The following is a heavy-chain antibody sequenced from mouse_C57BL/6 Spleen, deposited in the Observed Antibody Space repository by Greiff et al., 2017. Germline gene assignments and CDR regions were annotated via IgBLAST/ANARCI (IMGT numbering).Heavy chain of an antibody. V-gene: IGHV1-20*01. Sequence: EVKLQQSGPELVKPGDSVKISCKASGYSFTGYFMNWVMQSHGKSLEWIGRINPYNGDTFYNQKFKGKATLTVDKSSSTAHMELRSLTSEDSAVYYCARGSTMVTTHYFDYWGQGTTLTVSS. CDR3: ARGSTMVTTHYFDY. D-gene: IGHD2-2*01. CDR2: INPYNGDT. CDR1: GYSFTGYF. J-gene: IGHJ2*01.